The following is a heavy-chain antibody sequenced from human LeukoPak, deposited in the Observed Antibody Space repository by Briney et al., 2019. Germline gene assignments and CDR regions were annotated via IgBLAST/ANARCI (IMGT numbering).Heavy chain of an antibody. Sequence: ASVKVSCKASGYTFTSYGISWVRQAPGQGLERMGWISAYNGNTNYAQKLQGRVTMTTDTSTSTAYMELRSLRSDDTAVYYCARPMYYDFWSGYFGAFDIWGQGTMVTVSS. CDR3: ARPMYYDFWSGYFGAFDI. J-gene: IGHJ3*02. V-gene: IGHV1-18*01. CDR1: GYTFTSYG. D-gene: IGHD3-3*01. CDR2: ISAYNGNT.